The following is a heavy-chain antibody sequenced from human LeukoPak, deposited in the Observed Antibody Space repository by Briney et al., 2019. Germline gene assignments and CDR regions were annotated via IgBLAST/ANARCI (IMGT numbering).Heavy chain of an antibody. J-gene: IGHJ4*02. Sequence: ATVKVSCKVSGYTLTRYGISWVRRAPGQGLEWMGWISAYNGNTNYAQKLQGRVTMTTDTSTSTAYMELRSLRSDDTAVYYCARGGLTPYYFDYWGQGTLVTVSS. V-gene: IGHV1-18*01. CDR1: GYTLTRYG. CDR2: ISAYNGNT. CDR3: ARGGLTPYYFDY.